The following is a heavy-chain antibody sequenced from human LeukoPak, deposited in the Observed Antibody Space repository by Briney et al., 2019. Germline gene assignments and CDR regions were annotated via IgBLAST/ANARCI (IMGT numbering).Heavy chain of an antibody. Sequence: SETLSLTCTVSGGSISSSSYYWGWIRQPPGKGLEWIGSIYYSGSTYYNPSLKSRVTISVDTSKNQFSLKLSSVTAADTAVYYCARSGSSWGFGFDYWGQGTLVTVSS. V-gene: IGHV4-39*07. CDR3: ARSGSSWGFGFDY. J-gene: IGHJ4*02. D-gene: IGHD6-13*01. CDR2: IYYSGST. CDR1: GGSISSSSYY.